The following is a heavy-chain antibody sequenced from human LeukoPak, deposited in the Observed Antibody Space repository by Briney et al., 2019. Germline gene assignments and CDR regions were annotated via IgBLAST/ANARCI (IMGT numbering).Heavy chain of an antibody. D-gene: IGHD3-10*01. J-gene: IGHJ6*03. CDR1: GFTFDDYA. V-gene: IGHV3-43D*04. Sequence: GGSLRLSCAASGFTFDDYAMHWVRQAPGKGLEWVSLISWDGGSTYYADSVQGRFTISRDNSKNTLYLQMNTLRAEDTAVYYCAKYYGTYYYYMDVWGKGTTVTVSS. CDR3: AKYYGTYYYYMDV. CDR2: ISWDGGST.